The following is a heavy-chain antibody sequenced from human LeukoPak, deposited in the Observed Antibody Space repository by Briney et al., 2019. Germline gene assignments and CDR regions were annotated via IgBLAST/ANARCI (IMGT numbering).Heavy chain of an antibody. CDR3: ARDGGSSYEDWFDP. V-gene: IGHV1-18*01. CDR1: GYTFTSYG. D-gene: IGHD1-26*01. J-gene: IGHJ5*02. CDR2: ISGYNGNT. Sequence: ASVKVSCKASGYTFTSYGINWVRQAPGQGLEWMGWISGYNGNTNYPQKLQGRVTMTTDTYTSTVYMELTSLRSDDTAVYYCARDGGSSYEDWFDPWGQGTLVTVSS.